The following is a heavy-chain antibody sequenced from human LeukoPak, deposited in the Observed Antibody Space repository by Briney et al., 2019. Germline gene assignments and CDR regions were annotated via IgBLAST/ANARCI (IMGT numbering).Heavy chain of an antibody. J-gene: IGHJ4*02. CDR1: GGSISSSSYY. CDR3: ARPSLYSSGWQAFDY. Sequence: PSETLSLTCTVSGGSISSSSYYWGWIRQPPGKGLEWIGSIYYSGSTYYNPSLKSRVTISVDTSKNQFSLKLSSVTAADTAVYYCARPSLYSSGWQAFDYWGQGTLVTVSS. CDR2: IYYSGST. V-gene: IGHV4-39*07. D-gene: IGHD6-19*01.